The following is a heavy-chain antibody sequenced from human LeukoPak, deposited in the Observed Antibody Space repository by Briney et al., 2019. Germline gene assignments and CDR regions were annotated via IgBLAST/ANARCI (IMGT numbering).Heavy chain of an antibody. V-gene: IGHV5-51*01. J-gene: IGHJ4*02. CDR1: GYSFTSYW. CDR2: IYPGDSDT. D-gene: IGHD3-3*01. CDR3: ARVDYDFWSGWGIPFDY. Sequence: GESLKISCKGSGYSFTSYWIGWVRQMPGKGLEWMGIIYPGDSDTRYSPSFQGQVTISADKSISTAYLQWSSLKASDTAMYYCARVDYDFWSGWGIPFDYWGQGTLVTVSS.